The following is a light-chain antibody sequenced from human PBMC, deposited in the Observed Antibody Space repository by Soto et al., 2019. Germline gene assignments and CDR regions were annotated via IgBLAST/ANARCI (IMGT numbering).Light chain of an antibody. CDR2: GAS. CDR3: QQYTSYPWT. V-gene: IGKV3-15*01. J-gene: IGKJ1*01. Sequence: EVVLTQSPATLSVSLGERANLSCRASQGVISNLAWYQQMPGQAPRVLIYGASTRATGIPARFSGSGSGTQFTLAISSLQPDDFATYYCQQYTSYPWTFGQGTTVEIK. CDR1: QGVISN.